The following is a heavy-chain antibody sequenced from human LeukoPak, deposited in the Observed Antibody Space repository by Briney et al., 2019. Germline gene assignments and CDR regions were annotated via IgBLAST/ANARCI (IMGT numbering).Heavy chain of an antibody. D-gene: IGHD5-24*01. CDR2: IDWDDDK. CDR1: GFSLSTSGMC. Sequence: SGPALVKTTQTPTLTCTFSGFSLSTSGMCVSWIPQPPGKALEWLARIDWDDDKYYSTSLKTRLTISKDTSKNQVVLTMTNMDPVDTATYYCARITRDGYNYYFDYWGQGTLVTVSS. J-gene: IGHJ4*02. CDR3: ARITRDGYNYYFDY. V-gene: IGHV2-70*11.